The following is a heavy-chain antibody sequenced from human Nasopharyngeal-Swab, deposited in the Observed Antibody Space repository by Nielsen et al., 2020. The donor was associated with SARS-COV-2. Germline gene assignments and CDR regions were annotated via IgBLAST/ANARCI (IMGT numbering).Heavy chain of an antibody. CDR1: GFTFSDYY. J-gene: IGHJ4*02. CDR3: ARRSSGWGSYFDY. Sequence: GESLKISCAASGFTFSDYYMSWIRQAPGKGLEWVSYISSTSGTMYYTDSVKGRFTISRDNAKNSLYLQMNSLRAEDTAVYYCARRSSGWGSYFDYWGQGTLVTVSS. CDR2: ISSTSGTM. V-gene: IGHV3-11*04. D-gene: IGHD6-19*01.